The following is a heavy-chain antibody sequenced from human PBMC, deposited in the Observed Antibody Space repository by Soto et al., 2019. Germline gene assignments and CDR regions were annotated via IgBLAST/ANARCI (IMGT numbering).Heavy chain of an antibody. V-gene: IGHV1-18*01. CDR1: GYTFTNYG. Sequence: ASVKVSCKASGYTFTNYGITWVRQAPGQGLEWMGWISAYNGNTHYTQRLQGRVTMTTDTSTSTAYMELSSLRSEDTAVYYCARDLKPLLWFGELDYYYYYGMDVWGQGTTVTVSS. CDR2: ISAYNGNT. D-gene: IGHD3-10*01. J-gene: IGHJ6*02. CDR3: ARDLKPLLWFGELDYYYYYGMDV.